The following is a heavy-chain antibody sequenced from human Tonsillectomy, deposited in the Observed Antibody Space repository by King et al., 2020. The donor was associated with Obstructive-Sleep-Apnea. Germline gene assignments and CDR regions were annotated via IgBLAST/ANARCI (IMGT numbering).Heavy chain of an antibody. J-gene: IGHJ5*02. CDR2: IIGSGESP. CDR1: GLTFSSNA. V-gene: IGHV3-23*04. CDR3: AKDPRPVARKLVYTHLYGSVSHA. Sequence: VQLVESGGGLVQPGGSLRLSCAASGLTFSSNAMSWVRQAPGKGLEWVSTIIGSGESPYYADSVKGRFTISRDNSNNTLFLQMNTLRAAEPAVYYCAKDPRPVARKLVYTHLYGSVSHAWGEGTLVTASS. D-gene: IGHD3-10*01.